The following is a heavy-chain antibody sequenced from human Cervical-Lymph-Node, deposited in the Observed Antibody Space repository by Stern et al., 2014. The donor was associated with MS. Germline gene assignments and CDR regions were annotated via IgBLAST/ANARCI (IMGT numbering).Heavy chain of an antibody. CDR1: GFSLSNSG. J-gene: IGHJ6*02. Sequence: LVESGGGVVQPGRSLTLSCAASGFSLSNSGMHWVRQAPGKGLEWVAVMSFVGGNKKYGDSVKGRFSISRDIANNTLFLQMNSLRPEDTAVYYCMGVGDAMHVWGQGTTVIVSS. V-gene: IGHV3-30*03. CDR3: MGVGDAMHV. CDR2: MSFVGGNK.